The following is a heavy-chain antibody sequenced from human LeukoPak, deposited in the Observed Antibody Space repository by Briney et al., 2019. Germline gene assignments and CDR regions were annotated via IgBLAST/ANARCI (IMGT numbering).Heavy chain of an antibody. CDR3: ARARITIFGVVVYYFDY. CDR2: INHSGST. CDR1: GGSFSGYY. D-gene: IGHD3-3*01. V-gene: IGHV4-34*01. J-gene: IGHJ4*02. Sequence: SETLSLTCAVYGGSFSGYYWSWIRQPPGKGLEWIGEINHSGSTNYNPSLKSRVTISVDTSKNQFSLKLSSVTAADTAVYYCARARITIFGVVVYYFDYWGQGTLVTVSS.